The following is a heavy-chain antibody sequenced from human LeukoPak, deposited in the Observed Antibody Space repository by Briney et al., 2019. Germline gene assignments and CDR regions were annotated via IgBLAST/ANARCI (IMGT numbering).Heavy chain of an antibody. V-gene: IGHV4-59*01. CDR2: IYYSGST. D-gene: IGHD3-10*01. Sequence: SETLSLTCTVSGGSISSYYWSWIRQPPGKGLEWIGYIYYSGSTNYSPSLKSRVTISVDTSKNQFSLKLSSVTAADTAVYYCAGRRGYYFDYWGQGTLVTVSS. J-gene: IGHJ4*02. CDR1: GGSISSYY. CDR3: AGRRGYYFDY.